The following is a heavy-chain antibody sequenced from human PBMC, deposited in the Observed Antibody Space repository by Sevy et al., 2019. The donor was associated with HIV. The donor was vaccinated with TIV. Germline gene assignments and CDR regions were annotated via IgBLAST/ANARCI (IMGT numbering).Heavy chain of an antibody. V-gene: IGHV3-30-3*01. CDR2: ISYDGSNK. D-gene: IGHD3-3*01. CDR1: GFTFSSYA. Sequence: GGSLRLSCAASGFTFSSYAMHWVRQAPGKGLEWVAVISYDGSNKYYADSVKGRFTISRDNSKNTLYLQINSLRAEDTAVYYCARDRGSYDFWSGYSRYYYYYGMDVWGQGTAVTVSS. CDR3: ARDRGSYDFWSGYSRYYYYYGMDV. J-gene: IGHJ6*02.